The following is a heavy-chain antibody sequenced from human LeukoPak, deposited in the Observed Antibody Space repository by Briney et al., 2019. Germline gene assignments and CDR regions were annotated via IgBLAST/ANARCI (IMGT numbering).Heavy chain of an antibody. Sequence: SSETLSLTCTVSGGSISSYYWSWIRQPPGKGLGWIGYVYYSGSTNYNPSLKSRVTISVDTSKHQFSLKLSSVTAADTAVYYCARDVRYYYGSGNVILFDYWGQGTLVTVSS. D-gene: IGHD3-10*01. V-gene: IGHV4-59*01. CDR1: GGSISSYY. J-gene: IGHJ4*02. CDR3: ARDVRYYYGSGNVILFDY. CDR2: VYYSGST.